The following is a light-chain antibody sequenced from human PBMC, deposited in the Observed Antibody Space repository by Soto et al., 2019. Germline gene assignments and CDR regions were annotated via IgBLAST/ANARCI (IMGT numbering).Light chain of an antibody. CDR2: DAS. CDR1: QSINIW. CDR3: QHRSSWRGKWT. Sequence: VHVWQSASTLSASVGDRVTITFRASQSINIWLAWYQQKAGKAPKLLIYDASNLESGVPSRFSGSGSRTEFTLTISSLESEDFAAYYCQHRSSWRGKWTFGQGTKVDI. J-gene: IGKJ1*01. V-gene: IGKV1-5*01.